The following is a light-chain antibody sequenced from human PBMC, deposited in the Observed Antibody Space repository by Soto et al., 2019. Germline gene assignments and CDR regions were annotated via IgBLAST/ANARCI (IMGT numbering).Light chain of an antibody. CDR3: ETWDSNTRV. CDR2: LEGSGSY. J-gene: IGLJ3*02. Sequence: QAVLTQSSSASASRGSSVKLTCTLSSGHSSYIIAWHQQQPGKAPRYLMNLEGSGSYNKGSGIPDRFSGSSSGADRYLTISNLQSEDEDDYYCETWDSNTRVFGGGTKLTVL. CDR1: SGHSSYI. V-gene: IGLV4-60*03.